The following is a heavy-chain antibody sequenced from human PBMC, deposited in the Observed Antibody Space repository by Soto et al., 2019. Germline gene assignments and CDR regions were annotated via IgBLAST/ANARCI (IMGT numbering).Heavy chain of an antibody. CDR3: ARELGLRSRLSGY. CDR2: ISAYNGNT. Sequence: ASVKVSCKASGYTCTSYGISWVRQAPGQGLEWMGWISAYNGNTNYAQKLQGRVTMTTDTSTSTAHMELRSLRSDDTAVYYCARELGLRSRLSGYWGQGTLVTVSS. D-gene: IGHD4-17*01. J-gene: IGHJ4*02. CDR1: GYTCTSYG. V-gene: IGHV1-18*01.